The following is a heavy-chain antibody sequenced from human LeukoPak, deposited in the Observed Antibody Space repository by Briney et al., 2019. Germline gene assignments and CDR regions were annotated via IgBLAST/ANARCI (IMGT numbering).Heavy chain of an antibody. CDR3: AREGDDSSGPILDAFDI. Sequence: PSETLSLTCTVSGGSISSYYWSWIRQPAGKGLEWIGRIYNSGSTNYNPSLKSRVTMSVDTSKNQFSLKLSSVTAADSAVYYCAREGDDSSGPILDAFDIWGQGTMVTVSS. CDR1: GGSISSYY. J-gene: IGHJ3*02. CDR2: IYNSGST. D-gene: IGHD3-22*01. V-gene: IGHV4-4*07.